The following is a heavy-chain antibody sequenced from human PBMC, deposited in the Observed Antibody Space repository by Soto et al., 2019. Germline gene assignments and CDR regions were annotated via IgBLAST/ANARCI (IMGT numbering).Heavy chain of an antibody. CDR2: IYHSGST. CDR3: AAGGGLPRYY. CDR1: GGSISSGGYS. V-gene: IGHV4-30-2*01. D-gene: IGHD5-12*01. Sequence: QLQLQESGSGLVKPSQTLSLTCAVSGGSISSGGYSCSWIRQPPGKGLEWIGYIYHSGSTYYNPSPRRRVTISVDRSKNQFSLKLSSVTAADTAVYYCAAGGGLPRYYWGQGTLVTVSS. J-gene: IGHJ4*02.